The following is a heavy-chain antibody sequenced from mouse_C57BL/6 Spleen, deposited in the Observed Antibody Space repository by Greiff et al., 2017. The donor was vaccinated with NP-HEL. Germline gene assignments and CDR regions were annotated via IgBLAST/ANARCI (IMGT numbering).Heavy chain of an antibody. Sequence: EVKLVESGPGLVKPSQSLSLTCTVPGYSITSGYGWNWIRQFPGNKLEWMGYISYSGSTNYNPSLKSRISITRDTSKNQFFRQLNSVTTEDTATYYCARTARIKYWGQGTTLTVSS. CDR3: ARTARIKY. CDR2: ISYSGST. J-gene: IGHJ2*01. CDR1: GYSITSGYG. D-gene: IGHD1-2*01. V-gene: IGHV3-2*02.